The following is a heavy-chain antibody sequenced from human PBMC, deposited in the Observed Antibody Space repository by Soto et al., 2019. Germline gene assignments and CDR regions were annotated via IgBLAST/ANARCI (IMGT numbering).Heavy chain of an antibody. J-gene: IGHJ5*02. Sequence: GASVKVSCKASGGTFSSYAISWVRQAPGQGLEWMGGIIPIFGTANYAQKFQGRVTITADESTSTAYMELSSLRSEDTAVYYCAREDYYDSSGYYRYNWFDPWGQGTLVTSPQ. CDR3: AREDYYDSSGYYRYNWFDP. CDR2: IIPIFGTA. CDR1: GGTFSSYA. V-gene: IGHV1-69*13. D-gene: IGHD3-22*01.